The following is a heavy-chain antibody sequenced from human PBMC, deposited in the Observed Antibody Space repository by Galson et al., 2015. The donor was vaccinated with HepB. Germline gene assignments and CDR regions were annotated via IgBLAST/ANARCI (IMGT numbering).Heavy chain of an antibody. CDR1: GFTFDDYA. D-gene: IGHD3-3*01. CDR2: ISWNSGSI. V-gene: IGHV3-9*01. J-gene: IGHJ6*02. CDR3: AKEEASAPTTYYDFWSGYYRAGGMDV. Sequence: SLRLSCAASGFTFDDYAMHWVRHAPGKGLEWVSGISWNSGSIGYADSVKGRFTISRDNAKNSLYLQMNSLRAEDTALYYCAKEEASAPTTYYDFWSGYYRAGGMDVWGQGTTVTVSS.